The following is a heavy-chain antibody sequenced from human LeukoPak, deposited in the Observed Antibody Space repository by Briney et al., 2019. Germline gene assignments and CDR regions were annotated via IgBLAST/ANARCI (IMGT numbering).Heavy chain of an antibody. CDR1: GGSISSNSYY. D-gene: IGHD3-3*01. Sequence: SETLSLTCAVSGGSISSNSYYWGWIRQPPGKGLEWIGSIYYSGSTYYNPSLKSRVTISVDTSKNQFSLKLSSVTAADTAVYYCAYATTFLEWLSFDYWGQGTLVTVSS. J-gene: IGHJ4*02. CDR3: AYATTFLEWLSFDY. CDR2: IYYSGST. V-gene: IGHV4-39*01.